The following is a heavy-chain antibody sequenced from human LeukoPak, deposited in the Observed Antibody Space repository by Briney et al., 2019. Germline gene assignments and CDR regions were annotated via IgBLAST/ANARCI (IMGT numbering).Heavy chain of an antibody. CDR1: GGSFSGYY. V-gene: IGHV4-34*01. D-gene: IGHD5-18*01. Sequence: SETLSLTCAVYGGSFSGYYWSWIRQPPGKGLEWIGEINHSGSTNYNPSLESRVTISVDTSKNQFSLKLSSVTAADTAVYYCARHVGIHLWSLYFDYWGQGSLVTVSS. CDR2: INHSGST. CDR3: ARHVGIHLWSLYFDY. J-gene: IGHJ4*02.